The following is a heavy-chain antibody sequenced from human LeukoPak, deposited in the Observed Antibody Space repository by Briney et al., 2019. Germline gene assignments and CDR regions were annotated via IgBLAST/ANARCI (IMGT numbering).Heavy chain of an antibody. Sequence: GGSLRLSCAASGFTFSNAWMSWVRQAPGKGLEWVASINHNGNVNYYVDSVKGRFTISRDNAKNSLYLQMSNLRAEDTAVYFCARGGGLDVWGQGATVTVSS. CDR2: INHNGNVN. CDR1: GFTFSNAW. J-gene: IGHJ6*02. D-gene: IGHD3-16*01. CDR3: ARGGGLDV. V-gene: IGHV3-7*03.